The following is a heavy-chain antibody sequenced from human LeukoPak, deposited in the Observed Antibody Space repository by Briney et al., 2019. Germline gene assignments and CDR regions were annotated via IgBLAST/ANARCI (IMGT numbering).Heavy chain of an antibody. CDR3: ARGHKCSFDS. D-gene: IGHD3-10*02. J-gene: IGHJ4*02. CDR2: INSDGSAT. CDR1: GFTLSPYW. Sequence: PGGSLRLSCVASGFTLSPYWMHWVRQAPGKGLVWVSRINSDGSATSYADSVMVRFTISRDSAKNTLYLQMNSLRPEDTAVYYCARGHKCSFDSWGQGALVTVSS. V-gene: IGHV3-74*01.